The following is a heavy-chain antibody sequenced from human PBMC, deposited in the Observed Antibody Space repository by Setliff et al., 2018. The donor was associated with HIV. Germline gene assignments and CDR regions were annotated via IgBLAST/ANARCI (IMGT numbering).Heavy chain of an antibody. CDR3: ASLFRLSGFWSSFLPDY. D-gene: IGHD3-3*01. Sequence: SETLSLTCTVSGGTIRSSSFYWGWIRQHPGKGLVWIGIIYYSGSTYYKPSLKSRVTITVDTSKNQFSLYLSPVTASDTAVYYCASLFRLSGFWSSFLPDYWGQGILVTVSS. J-gene: IGHJ4*02. CDR2: IYYSGST. V-gene: IGHV4-39*01. CDR1: GGTIRSSSFY.